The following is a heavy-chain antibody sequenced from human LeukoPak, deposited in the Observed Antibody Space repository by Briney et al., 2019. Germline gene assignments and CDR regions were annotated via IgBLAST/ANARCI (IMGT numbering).Heavy chain of an antibody. D-gene: IGHD5-18*01. CDR1: GYTFTNNA. CDR3: GRDPKLGIRGYTYGYIDH. Sequence: ASVKVSCKTSGYTFTNNAINWARQAPGQGLEWMGWINTNTGNPSYAQGFFTGRYVFSLDTSASTAYLQINGLKADDTAVYYCGRDPKLGIRGYTYGYIDHWGQGTLLTVAS. CDR2: INTNTGNP. V-gene: IGHV7-4-1*02. J-gene: IGHJ4*02.